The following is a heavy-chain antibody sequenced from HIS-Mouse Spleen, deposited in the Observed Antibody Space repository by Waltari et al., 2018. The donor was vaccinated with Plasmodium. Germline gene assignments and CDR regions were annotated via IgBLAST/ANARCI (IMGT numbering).Heavy chain of an antibody. CDR3: ATYNWNYYYYGMDV. V-gene: IGHV1-8*01. CDR1: GDPFTSYH. D-gene: IGHD1-1*01. J-gene: IGHJ6*02. CDR2: MNPNSGNT. Sequence: QVQLVQSAAVVKKPGVYAKVPSTASGDPFTSYHLNSVLPPTGQGLEWMGWMNPNSGNTGYAQKFQGRVTMTRNTSISTAYMGLSSLRSEDTAVYYCATYNWNYYYYGMDVWGQGTTVTVSS.